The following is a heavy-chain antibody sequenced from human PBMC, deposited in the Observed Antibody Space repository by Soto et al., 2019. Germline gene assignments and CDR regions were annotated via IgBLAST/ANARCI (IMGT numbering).Heavy chain of an antibody. V-gene: IGHV3-20*01. J-gene: IGHJ3*02. Sequence: SGGSLRLSCAASGFTFDDYGMSWVRQAPGKGLEWVSGINWNGGSTGYADSVKGRFTISRDNAKNSLYLQMNSLRAEDTALYHCARDYGDYVAFDIWGQGTVVTVSS. D-gene: IGHD4-17*01. CDR3: ARDYGDYVAFDI. CDR1: GFTFDDYG. CDR2: INWNGGST.